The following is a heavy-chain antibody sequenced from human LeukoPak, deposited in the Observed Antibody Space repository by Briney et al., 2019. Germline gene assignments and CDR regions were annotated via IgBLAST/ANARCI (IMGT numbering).Heavy chain of an antibody. CDR2: ISGSGGST. J-gene: IGHJ4*02. CDR3: AKDQGVGFDY. V-gene: IGHV3-23*01. Sequence: GGPLRLSCAASGFTFSSYAMSWVRQAPGKGLEWVSAISGSGGSTYYADSVKGRFTISRDNSKDTLYLQMNSLRAEDTAVYYCAKDQGVGFDYWGQGTLVTVSS. D-gene: IGHD2-15*01. CDR1: GFTFSSYA.